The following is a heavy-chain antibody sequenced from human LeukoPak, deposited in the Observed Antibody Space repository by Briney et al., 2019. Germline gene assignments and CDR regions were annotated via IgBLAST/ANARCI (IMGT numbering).Heavy chain of an antibody. V-gene: IGHV1-3*01. J-gene: IGHJ6*02. D-gene: IGHD6-13*01. CDR2: INAGNGNT. CDR1: GYTFTSYA. CDR3: ARSSSWYEYYYGMDV. Sequence: GASVKVYCKASGYTFTSYAMHWVRQAPGQRLEWMGWINAGNGNTKYSQKFQGRVTITRDTSASTAYMELSSLRSEDTAVYYCARSSSWYEYYYGMDVWGQGTTVTVSS.